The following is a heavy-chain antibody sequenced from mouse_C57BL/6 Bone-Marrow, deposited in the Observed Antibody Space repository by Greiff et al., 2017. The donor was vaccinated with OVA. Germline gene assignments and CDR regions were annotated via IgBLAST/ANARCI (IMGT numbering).Heavy chain of an antibody. CDR1: GFTFSDYG. CDR2: ISSGSSTI. V-gene: IGHV5-17*01. CDR3: ARGRCSSYPHYYAMDY. Sequence: EVHLVESGGGLVKPGGSLKLSCAASGFTFSDYGMHWVRQAPEKGLEWVAYISSGSSTIYYADTVKGRFTISRDNAKNTLFLQMASLRSEDTAMYYGARGRCSSYPHYYAMDYWGQGTSVTVSS. D-gene: IGHD1-1*01. J-gene: IGHJ4*01.